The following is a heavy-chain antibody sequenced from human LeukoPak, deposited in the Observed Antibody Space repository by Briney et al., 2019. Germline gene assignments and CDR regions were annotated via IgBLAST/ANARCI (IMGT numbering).Heavy chain of an antibody. CDR1: GASVSSASY. V-gene: IGHV4-61*01. CDR3: ARSRAFNSGAIDP. J-gene: IGHJ5*02. Sequence: SETLSLTCTVSGASVSSASYWTWIRQPPGKGVEWIAHIYNGVDTNYNPSLKSRVTISVDTSKNQFSLRLNSVTAADTAVYYRARSRAFNSGAIDPWGQGSLVTVSS. D-gene: IGHD1-26*01. CDR2: IYNGVDT.